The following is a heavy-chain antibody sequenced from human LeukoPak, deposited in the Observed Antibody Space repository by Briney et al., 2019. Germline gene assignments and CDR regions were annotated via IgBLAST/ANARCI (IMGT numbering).Heavy chain of an antibody. J-gene: IGHJ4*02. CDR1: GYTFTSYG. V-gene: IGHV1-18*01. Sequence: ASVKVSCKASGYTFTSYGISWVRQAPGQGLEWMGWISAYNGNTNSAQKLQGRVTITKDTSTSTAYLDLQNLRSDDTATYYCARHGNALTHSEYFDYWGQGTLITVSS. CDR2: ISAYNGNT. CDR3: ARHGNALTHSEYFDY. D-gene: IGHD1-26*01.